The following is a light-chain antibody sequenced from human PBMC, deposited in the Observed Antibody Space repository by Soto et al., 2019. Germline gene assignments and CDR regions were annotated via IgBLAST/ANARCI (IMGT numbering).Light chain of an antibody. V-gene: IGKV3-11*01. CDR3: QQRDNWPLT. CDR2: DAS. Sequence: EIVLTQSPATLSLSPGERATLSCRASQSVSSYLAWYQQKPGQAPRLLIYDASNRATGIPARFSGSGSGTDFTLPISSLEPEDFAFYYCQQRDNWPLTFGPGTKVDIK. CDR1: QSVSSY. J-gene: IGKJ3*01.